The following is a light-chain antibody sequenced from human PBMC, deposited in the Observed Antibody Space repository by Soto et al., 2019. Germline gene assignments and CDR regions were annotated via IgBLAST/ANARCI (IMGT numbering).Light chain of an antibody. V-gene: IGKV3-11*01. J-gene: IGKJ4*01. Sequence: EIVLTQSPATLSLSPWERATLSCRASQSVNNYLAWYQQTPGQAPRLLIYDASTRATGIPARFSGSGSGTEFTLTISSLQSEDFAVYYCQQRSNWLTFGGGTKVDIK. CDR1: QSVNNY. CDR2: DAS. CDR3: QQRSNWLT.